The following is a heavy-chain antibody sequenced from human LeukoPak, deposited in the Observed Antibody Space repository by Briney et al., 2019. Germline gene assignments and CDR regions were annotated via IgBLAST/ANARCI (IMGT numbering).Heavy chain of an antibody. V-gene: IGHV4-39*07. CDR2: IYYSGST. CDR1: GGSISSSSYY. J-gene: IGHJ5*02. CDR3: ARGERHFDWVPKPGWFDP. D-gene: IGHD3-9*01. Sequence: SETLSLTCTVSGGSISSSSYYWGWIRQPPGKGLEWIGSIYYSGSTYYNPSLKSRVTISVDTSKNQFSLKLSSVTAADTAVYYCARGERHFDWVPKPGWFDPWGQGALVTVSS.